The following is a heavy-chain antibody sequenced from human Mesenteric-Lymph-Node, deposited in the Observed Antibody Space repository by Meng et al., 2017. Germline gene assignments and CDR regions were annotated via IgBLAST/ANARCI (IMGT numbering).Heavy chain of an antibody. D-gene: IGHD3-16*01. CDR3: ATGWGKANY. CDR2: VIHSGNT. Sequence: VQLQQWGAGLLKPSEPLSLTCDVYGDSFSAYYWRWIRQPPGRGLEWIGDVIHSGNTSYSPSLKSRVTISVDTSKRQFSLKLRSMTAADTAVYYCATGWGKANYWGQGTLVTVSS. J-gene: IGHJ4*02. CDR1: GDSFSAYY. V-gene: IGHV4-34*12.